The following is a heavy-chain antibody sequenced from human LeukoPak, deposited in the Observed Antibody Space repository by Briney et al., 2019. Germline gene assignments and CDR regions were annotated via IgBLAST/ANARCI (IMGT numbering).Heavy chain of an antibody. CDR3: ASSLYFRGGYNILGY. V-gene: IGHV1-69*05. D-gene: IGHD5-24*01. Sequence: ASVKVSCKASGGTFSSYAISWVRQAPGQGLEWMGGIIPIFGTANYAQKFQGRVTITTDESTSTAYMELSSLRSEDTAVYYCASSLYFRGGYNILGYWGQGTLVTVSS. CDR1: GGTFSSYA. CDR2: IIPIFGTA. J-gene: IGHJ4*02.